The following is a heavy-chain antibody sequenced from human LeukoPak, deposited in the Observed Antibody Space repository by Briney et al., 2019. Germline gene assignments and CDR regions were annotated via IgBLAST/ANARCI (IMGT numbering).Heavy chain of an antibody. CDR1: GGTFSNYT. V-gene: IGHV1-69*02. Sequence: SVKVSCXASGGTFSNYTISWVRQALGQGLEWMGRIIPILGIANYAQKFQGRVTITADKSTSTAYMELSSLRSEDTAVYYCARSRNYDILTGYSYYFDYWGQGTLVTVSS. CDR2: IIPILGIA. D-gene: IGHD3-9*01. J-gene: IGHJ4*02. CDR3: ARSRNYDILTGYSYYFDY.